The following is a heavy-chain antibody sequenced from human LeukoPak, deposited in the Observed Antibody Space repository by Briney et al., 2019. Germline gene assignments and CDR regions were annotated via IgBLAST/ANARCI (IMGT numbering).Heavy chain of an antibody. CDR1: GLTFSTYW. CDR2: IKQDGSEK. CDR3: ARNARGPGDF. D-gene: IGHD2-2*01. V-gene: IGHV3-7*01. J-gene: IGHJ4*02. Sequence: GGSLRLSCAASGLTFSTYWMNWVRQAPGKGLEWVANIKQDGSEKYYVDSVMGRFTISRDNAKKLVYLQMNSLRAEDTAIYYCARNARGPGDFWGQGTVVTVSS.